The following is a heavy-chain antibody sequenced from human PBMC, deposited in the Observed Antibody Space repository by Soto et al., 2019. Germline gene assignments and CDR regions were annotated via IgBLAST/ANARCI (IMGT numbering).Heavy chain of an antibody. Sequence: GVSLRLSCAASGFTFSSYSMNWVRQAPGKGLEWVSYISSSSSTIYYADSVKGRFTISRDNAKNSLYLQMNSLRDEDTAVYYCAREKESGSYYFDYWGQGTLVTVSS. V-gene: IGHV3-48*02. CDR3: AREKESGSYYFDY. CDR2: ISSSSSTI. J-gene: IGHJ4*02. D-gene: IGHD1-26*01. CDR1: GFTFSSYS.